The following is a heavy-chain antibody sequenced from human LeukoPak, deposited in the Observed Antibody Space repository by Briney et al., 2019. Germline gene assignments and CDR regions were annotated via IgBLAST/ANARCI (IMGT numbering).Heavy chain of an antibody. J-gene: IGHJ4*02. CDR1: GYTFTGYY. D-gene: IGHD6-19*01. Sequence: ASVKVSCKASGYTFTGYYMHWVRQAPGQGLEWMGWINPNSGGTNYAQKFQGRVTMTRDTSISTAYMELSRLRSDDTAVYYGARESIAVASFDYWGQGTLVTVSS. V-gene: IGHV1-2*02. CDR2: INPNSGGT. CDR3: ARESIAVASFDY.